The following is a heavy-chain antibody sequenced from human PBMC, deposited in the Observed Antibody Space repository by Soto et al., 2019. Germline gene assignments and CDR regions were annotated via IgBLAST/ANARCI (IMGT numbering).Heavy chain of an antibody. J-gene: IGHJ6*02. CDR2: IYPGDSDT. CDR3: VIARSQHLVNDTATTGMDA. Sequence: GEALKICCKGYGYSFTSYWIGWVRQMPGKGLEWMGIIYPGDSDTRYSPSFQGQVTISADKSISTAYLQWSSLKASDTAMYYCVIARSQHLVNDTATTGMDAWSQHTTLPISS. D-gene: IGHD6-13*01. CDR1: GYSFTSYW. V-gene: IGHV5-51*01.